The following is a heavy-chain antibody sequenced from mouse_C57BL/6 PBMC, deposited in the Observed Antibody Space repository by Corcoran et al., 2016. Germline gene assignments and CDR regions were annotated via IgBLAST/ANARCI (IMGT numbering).Heavy chain of an antibody. Sequence: EVQLQQSGPELVKPGASVKISCKASGYTFTDYYMNWVKQSHGKSLEWIGDINPNNGGTSYNQKFKGKATLTVDKSSSTAYMELRSLTSEDSAVYYCARTYYYGRYAMDYWGQGTSVTVSS. D-gene: IGHD1-1*01. CDR2: INPNNGGT. CDR1: GYTFTDYY. J-gene: IGHJ4*01. CDR3: ARTYYYGRYAMDY. V-gene: IGHV1-26*01.